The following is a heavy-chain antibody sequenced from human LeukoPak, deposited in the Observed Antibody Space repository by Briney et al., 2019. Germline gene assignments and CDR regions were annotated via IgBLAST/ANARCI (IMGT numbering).Heavy chain of an antibody. CDR1: GYIFNDYY. J-gene: IGHJ4*02. Sequence: ASVKVSCKASGYIFNDYYMHWVRQAPGQGLEWMGWINPNSGFTNYAQKFQGRVSMTRDMSISTAYMELSSLRSDDTAVYYCARDKSTTVRFLQYYWGQGTLVAVSS. V-gene: IGHV1-2*02. CDR2: INPNSGFT. CDR3: ARDKSTTVRFLQYY. D-gene: IGHD3-3*01.